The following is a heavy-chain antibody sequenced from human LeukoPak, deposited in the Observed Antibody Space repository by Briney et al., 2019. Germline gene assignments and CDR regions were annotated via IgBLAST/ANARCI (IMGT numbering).Heavy chain of an antibody. Sequence: GASVKVSCKASGGTFSSYAISWVRQAPGQGLEWMGGIIPIFGTANYAQKFQGRVTITADEPTSTAYMELSSLRSEDTAVYYCARSSYGDYLFDYWGQGTLVTVSS. V-gene: IGHV1-69*13. D-gene: IGHD4-17*01. CDR1: GGTFSSYA. CDR3: ARSSYGDYLFDY. J-gene: IGHJ4*02. CDR2: IIPIFGTA.